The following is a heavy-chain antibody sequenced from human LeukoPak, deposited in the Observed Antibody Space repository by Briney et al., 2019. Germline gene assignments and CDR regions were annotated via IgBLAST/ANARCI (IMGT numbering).Heavy chain of an antibody. J-gene: IGHJ2*01. CDR2: INPSGGST. CDR3: VSGLRDHWYFDL. Sequence: ASVKVSCKASGYTFTSYYMHWVRQAPGQGLEWMGIINPSGGSTSYAQKFQGRVTTTRDTSTSTVYMELSSLRSEDTAVYYCVSGLRDHWYFDLWGRGTLVTVSS. CDR1: GYTFTSYY. V-gene: IGHV1-46*01.